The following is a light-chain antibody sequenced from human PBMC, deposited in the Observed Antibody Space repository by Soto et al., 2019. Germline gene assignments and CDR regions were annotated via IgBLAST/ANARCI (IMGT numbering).Light chain of an antibody. V-gene: IGKV3-20*01. CDR1: QSVSSSY. CDR2: GAS. J-gene: IGKJ1*01. CDR3: QQYDSSPRT. Sequence: EIVLTQSPGTLSLSPGERATLSCRASQSVSSSYLAWYQHKPGQAPRLLIYGASSRATGIPDRFSGSGSGTDFTLTISRLEPEDFALYYCQQYDSSPRTFGLWTKVEIK.